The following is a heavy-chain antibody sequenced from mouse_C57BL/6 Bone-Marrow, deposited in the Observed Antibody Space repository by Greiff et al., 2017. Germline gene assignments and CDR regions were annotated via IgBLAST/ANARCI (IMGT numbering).Heavy chain of an antibody. CDR1: GYTFTTYP. V-gene: IGHV1-47*01. CDR2: FHPYNDDP. D-gene: IGHD1-1*01. J-gene: IGHJ1*03. CDR3: ARGIYYGSSYWYFDV. Sequence: VKLVESGAELVKPGASVKMSCKASGYTFTTYPLEWMKQNHGKSLEWIGNFHPYNDDPKYNEKFKGKATLTVEKSSSTVYLELSRLTSDDSAVYYCARGIYYGSSYWYFDVWGTGTTVTVSS.